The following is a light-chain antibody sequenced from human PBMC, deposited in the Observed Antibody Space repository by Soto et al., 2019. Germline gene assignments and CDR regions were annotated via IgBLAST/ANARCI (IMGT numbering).Light chain of an antibody. CDR2: DVS. J-gene: IGLJ1*01. CDR1: PSDVGAYQY. CDR3: NSYTSSSSYV. Sequence: QAAPTQPSSVSVAPGQSIPLSLPRNPSDVGAYQYVSWYQQYPGKAPKLMIYDVSNRPSGVSNRFSGSKSGNTASLTISGLQAEDEADYYCNSYTSSSSYVFGTGTKVTVL. V-gene: IGLV2-14*01.